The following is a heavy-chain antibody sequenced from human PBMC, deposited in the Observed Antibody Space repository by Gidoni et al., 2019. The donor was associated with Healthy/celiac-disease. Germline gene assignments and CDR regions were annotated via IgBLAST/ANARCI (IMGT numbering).Heavy chain of an antibody. CDR1: CRSISSSSYY. CDR2: IYYSGST. V-gene: IGHV4-39*01. Sequence: QLQPQESGPGLVTPAETLSRTCTVCCRSISSSSYYWGWIRQPPGKGLEWIGGIYYSGSTYHNPSLKSRVTISVDTSKNQFTLKLSSVTAADTAVYYCARLIAVAGTGSDYWGQGTLVTVSS. J-gene: IGHJ4*02. D-gene: IGHD6-19*01. CDR3: ARLIAVAGTGSDY.